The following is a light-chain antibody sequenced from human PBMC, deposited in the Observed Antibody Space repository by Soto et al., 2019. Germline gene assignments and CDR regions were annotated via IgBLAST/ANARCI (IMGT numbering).Light chain of an antibody. J-gene: IGKJ3*01. CDR3: QQSYSTLFT. Sequence: DIQMTQSPSSLSASVADRVTITCRASQSISSYLNWYQQKPGKAPKLLIYAASSLQSGVPSRFSGSGSGTDFTLTISSLQPEDFATYYCQQSYSTLFTFGPGTKVDI. CDR2: AAS. V-gene: IGKV1-39*01. CDR1: QSISSY.